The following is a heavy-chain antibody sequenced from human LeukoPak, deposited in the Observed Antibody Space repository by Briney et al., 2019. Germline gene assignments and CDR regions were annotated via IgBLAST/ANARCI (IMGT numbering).Heavy chain of an antibody. J-gene: IGHJ4*02. D-gene: IGHD3-10*01. CDR1: GGSISSHY. Sequence: NPSETLSLTCTVSGGSISSHYWNWIRQPPGKGLEWIGYIYYSGSTNYNPSLKSRVTISVDTSKNQFSLKLSSVTAADTAVYYCARLAGYYYGSGSYSYFDYWGQGTLVTVSS. CDR3: ARLAGYYYGSGSYSYFDY. CDR2: IYYSGST. V-gene: IGHV4-59*08.